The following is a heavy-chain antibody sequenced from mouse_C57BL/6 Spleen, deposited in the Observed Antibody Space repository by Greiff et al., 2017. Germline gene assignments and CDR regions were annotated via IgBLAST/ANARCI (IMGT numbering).Heavy chain of an antibody. CDR1: GYTFTSYW. CDR3: VGGYDNYYAMDY. V-gene: IGHV1-5*01. D-gene: IGHD2-2*01. J-gene: IGHJ4*01. CDR2: IYPGNSDT. Sequence: EVQLQQSGTVLARPGASVKMSCKTSGYTFTSYWMHWVKQRPGQGLEWIGAIYPGNSDTSYNQKFKGKAKLTAVTSASTAYMELSSLTNEDSAVYYCVGGYDNYYAMDYWGQGTSVTVSS.